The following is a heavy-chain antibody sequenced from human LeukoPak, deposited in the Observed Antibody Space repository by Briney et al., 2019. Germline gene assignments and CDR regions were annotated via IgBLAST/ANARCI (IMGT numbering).Heavy chain of an antibody. V-gene: IGHV4-59*01. CDR2: LSKSGNT. J-gene: IGHJ3*02. CDR3: ARARYVNSFYAFDI. CDR1: GGSISSYY. Sequence: SETLSLTCTGSGGSISSYYWSWIRLPPGKGLEWIGCLSKSGNTNYSPSLKSRVTIFGDTSKNQFFLKLSSVTAADTAVYYCARARYVNSFYAFDIWGQGTLVTVSS. D-gene: IGHD3-9*01.